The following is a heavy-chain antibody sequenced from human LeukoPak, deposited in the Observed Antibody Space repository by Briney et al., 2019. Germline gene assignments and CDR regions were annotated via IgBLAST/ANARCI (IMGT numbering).Heavy chain of an antibody. Sequence: SETLSLTCAVSGGSISSGSHHWGWIRQSPGKGLEWIGTVYYGRTTYYNPSLDGRVTISLDTSANHFSLQLNSVTAADTAVYYCVRHDGRGGATMGAFDSWGQGSLVTVSS. CDR3: VRHDGRGGATMGAFDS. J-gene: IGHJ5*01. CDR1: GGSISSGSHH. CDR2: VYYGRTT. V-gene: IGHV4-39*01. D-gene: IGHD5-12*01.